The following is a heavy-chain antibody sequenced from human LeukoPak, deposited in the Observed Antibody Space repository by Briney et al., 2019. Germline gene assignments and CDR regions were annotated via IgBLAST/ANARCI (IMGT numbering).Heavy chain of an antibody. J-gene: IGHJ4*02. CDR1: GFTFRTYG. CDR2: IRYDGSDN. CDR3: AKETTERAFYYDSSGYYSSLGH. D-gene: IGHD3-22*01. V-gene: IGHV3-30*02. Sequence: GGSLRLSCAASGFTFRTYGMHWVRQAPGKGLEWVAFIRYDGSDNYYAESVKGRFTISRDNPGNTLYLQINSLQSEDTAVYYCAKETTERAFYYDSSGYYSSLGHWGQGTLVTVSS.